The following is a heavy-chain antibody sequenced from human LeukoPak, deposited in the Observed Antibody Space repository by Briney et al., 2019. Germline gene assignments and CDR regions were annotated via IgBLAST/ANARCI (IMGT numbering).Heavy chain of an antibody. CDR2: INANSGGT. Sequence: GASVKVSCKASGYTFTAYHIHWVRQAPGQGLEWMGWINANSGGTNYAQSFQDRVTMTRDTSISTAYMELSRLTSDDTAVYYCARDRDYYDSSGYRYDAFDIWGQGTMVTVSS. D-gene: IGHD3-22*01. J-gene: IGHJ3*02. V-gene: IGHV1-2*02. CDR3: ARDRDYYDSSGYRYDAFDI. CDR1: GYTFTAYH.